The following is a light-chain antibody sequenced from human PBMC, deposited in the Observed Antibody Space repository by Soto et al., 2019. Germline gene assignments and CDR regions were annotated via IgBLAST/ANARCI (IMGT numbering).Light chain of an antibody. CDR1: QSVSTY. J-gene: IGKJ2*01. CDR3: QQRYT. Sequence: EIVLTQSPATLSLSPGERATLSCRASQSVSTYLAWYQQKPGQAPRLLIDDVSNRATGIPSRFSVSGSETDFTLTISSLEPEDFAVYYCQQRYTFGQGTQLEIK. V-gene: IGKV3-11*01. CDR2: DVS.